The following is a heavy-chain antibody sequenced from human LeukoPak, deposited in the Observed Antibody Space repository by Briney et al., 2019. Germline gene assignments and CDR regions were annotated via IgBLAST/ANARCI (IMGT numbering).Heavy chain of an antibody. CDR3: AKSLGPIAALSH. Sequence: GRSLRLSCAASGFTFDDYAMHWVRHAPGKGLEWVSGISWNSGSIGYADSVKGRFTISRDNAKNSLYLQMNSLRAEDTALYYCAKSLGPIAALSHWGQGTLVTVSS. CDR1: GFTFDDYA. CDR2: ISWNSGSI. V-gene: IGHV3-9*01. D-gene: IGHD6-6*01. J-gene: IGHJ4*02.